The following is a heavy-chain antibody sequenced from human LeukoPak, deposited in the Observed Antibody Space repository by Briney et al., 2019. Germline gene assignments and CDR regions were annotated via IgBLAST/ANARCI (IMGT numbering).Heavy chain of an antibody. CDR3: ASTAPHDSSRKHY. J-gene: IGHJ4*02. D-gene: IGHD3-22*01. CDR1: GYTFTGYY. CDR2: INPNSGGT. Sequence: GASVKVSCKASGYTFTGYYMHWVRQAPGQGLEWMGWINPNSGGTNYAQKFQGRVTMTRDMSISTAYMELSRLRSDDTAVYYCASTAPHDSSRKHYWGQGTLVTVSS. V-gene: IGHV1-2*02.